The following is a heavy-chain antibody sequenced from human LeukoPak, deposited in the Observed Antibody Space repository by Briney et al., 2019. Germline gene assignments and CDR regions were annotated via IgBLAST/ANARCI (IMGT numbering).Heavy chain of an antibody. J-gene: IGHJ5*02. Sequence: ASVKVSCKASGYTFTSYYMHWVQQAPGQGLERMGIINPSGGSTSYAQKFQGRVTMTRDTSTSTVYMELSSLRSEDTAVYYCARDGDRFQLPPLDNWFDPWSQETLVSVSS. D-gene: IGHD2-2*01. CDR2: INPSGGST. CDR1: GYTFTSYY. V-gene: IGHV1-46*01. CDR3: ARDGDRFQLPPLDNWFDP.